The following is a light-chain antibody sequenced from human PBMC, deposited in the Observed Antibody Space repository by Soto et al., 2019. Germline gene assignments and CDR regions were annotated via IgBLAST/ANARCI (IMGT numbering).Light chain of an antibody. J-gene: IGLJ3*02. Sequence: QSVLTQPASASGSAGQSITISCSGTMRDVGAYNLVSWYQQHPGTAPKLIIYEVRNRPSGISSRFSGSRSGNTASLTISGLQSEDEGDYYCSAYTARSTLVFGGGTKLTAL. CDR2: EVR. V-gene: IGLV2-14*01. CDR1: MRDVGAYNL. CDR3: SAYTARSTLV.